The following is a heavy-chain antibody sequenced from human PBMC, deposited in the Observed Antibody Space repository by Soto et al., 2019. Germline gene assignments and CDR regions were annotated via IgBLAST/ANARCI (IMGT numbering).Heavy chain of an antibody. CDR1: GGSISSGGYY. CDR2: IYYSGST. Sequence: SETLSLTCTVSGGSISSGGYYWSWIRQHPGKGLEWIGYIYYSGSTYYNPSLKSRVTISVDTSKNQFSLKLSSVTAADTAVYYCARDLDYYDSSGYLDAFDIWGQGTMVTVSS. CDR3: ARDLDYYDSSGYLDAFDI. J-gene: IGHJ3*02. D-gene: IGHD3-22*01. V-gene: IGHV4-31*03.